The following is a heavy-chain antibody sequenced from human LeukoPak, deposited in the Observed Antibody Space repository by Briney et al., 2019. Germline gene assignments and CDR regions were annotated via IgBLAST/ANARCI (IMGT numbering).Heavy chain of an antibody. CDR2: ISYDGSNK. J-gene: IGHJ6*02. V-gene: IGHV3-30*18. Sequence: GGSLRLSCAASGFTFSSYGMHWVRQAPGKGLEWVAVISYDGSNKYYADSVKGRFTISRDNSKNTLYLQMNSLRAEDTAVYYCAKNVDTAMAPPYYYYYYGMDVWGQGTTVTVSS. D-gene: IGHD5-18*01. CDR3: AKNVDTAMAPPYYYYYYGMDV. CDR1: GFTFSSYG.